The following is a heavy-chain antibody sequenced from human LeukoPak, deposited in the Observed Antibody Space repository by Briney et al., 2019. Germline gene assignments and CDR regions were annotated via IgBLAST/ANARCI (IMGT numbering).Heavy chain of an antibody. V-gene: IGHV3-23*01. CDR1: GFTFSSYA. Sequence: GGSLRLSCAASGFTFSSYAMSWVRQGPGKGREWVSAISGSGGSTYYADPVKGRFTISRDNSKNTLYLQMNSLRAEDTAVYYCAKAVWFGELFGPVDYWGQGTLVTVSS. CDR3: AKAVWFGELFGPVDY. CDR2: ISGSGGST. J-gene: IGHJ4*02. D-gene: IGHD3-10*01.